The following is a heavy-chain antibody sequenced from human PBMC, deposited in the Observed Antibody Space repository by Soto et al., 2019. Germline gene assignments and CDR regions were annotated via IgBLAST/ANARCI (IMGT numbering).Heavy chain of an antibody. D-gene: IGHD1-26*01. CDR3: AKVVGRIVGATTGPLDI. Sequence: EVQLLESGGGLVQPGGSLRLSCLASGFTYNAINWVRQAPGKGLEWVSGFGHDGQSTYYIASVRGRFTLSSDNSKNMIYLEMNSLRAEDTAVYYCAKVVGRIVGATTGPLDIWGHGTMVRVSS. V-gene: IGHV3-23*01. CDR1: GFTYNA. CDR2: FGHDGQST. J-gene: IGHJ3*02.